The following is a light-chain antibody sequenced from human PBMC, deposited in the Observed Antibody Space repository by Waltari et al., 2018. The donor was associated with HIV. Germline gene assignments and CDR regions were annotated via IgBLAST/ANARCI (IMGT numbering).Light chain of an antibody. J-gene: IGKJ1*01. V-gene: IGKV3-20*01. Sequence: ELTPPPGTLSLSLGERATLSCRASQSVSSNYLGWYQQKPGQAPRLLNYGASSRATGIPDRFSGSGSGTDFTLTISRLEPEDFEVYYCQQDGSSPGTFGQGTKVEIK. CDR1: QSVSSNY. CDR3: QQDGSSPGT. CDR2: GAS.